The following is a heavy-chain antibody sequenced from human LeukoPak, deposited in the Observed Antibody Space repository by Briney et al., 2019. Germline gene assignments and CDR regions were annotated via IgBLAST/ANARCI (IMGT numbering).Heavy chain of an antibody. J-gene: IGHJ4*02. CDR1: GYTFTSYY. Sequence: ASVKVSCEASGYTFTSYYMHWVRQAPGQGLEWMGWISAYNGNTNYAQKLQGRVTMTTDTSTSTAYMELRSLRSDDTAVYYCARDNTITFGGVIVPGGLDYWGQGTLVTVSS. D-gene: IGHD3-16*02. V-gene: IGHV1-18*04. CDR2: ISAYNGNT. CDR3: ARDNTITFGGVIVPGGLDY.